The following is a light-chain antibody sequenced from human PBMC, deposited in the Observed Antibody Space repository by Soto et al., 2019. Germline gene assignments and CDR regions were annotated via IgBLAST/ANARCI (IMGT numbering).Light chain of an antibody. CDR2: TAS. J-gene: IGKJ1*01. Sequence: DIQMTQSPSSLSASVGDRVTITCPASHDISNYLAWYQQKPGKVPKLLIYTASTLQSGVPSRFSGSGSGTDFTLTISSLQPEDVATYYCQWYIRAPWTFGQGTEVEIK. V-gene: IGKV1-27*01. CDR1: HDISNY. CDR3: QWYIRAPWT.